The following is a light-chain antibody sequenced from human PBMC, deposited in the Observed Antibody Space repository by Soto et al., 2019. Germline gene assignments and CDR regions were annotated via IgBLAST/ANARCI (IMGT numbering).Light chain of an antibody. J-gene: IGLJ2*01. CDR2: EVT. CDR1: NSDIGGYNY. Sequence: QSALTQPASVSGSPGQSISISCTGTNSDIGGYNYVSWYQQLPGKAPKLIIYEVTHRPSGVSNRFSGSKSANTASLTISGLQTEDEADYYCSSDTSTSTPVGFGGGTKLTVL. CDR3: SSDTSTSTPVG. V-gene: IGLV2-14*01.